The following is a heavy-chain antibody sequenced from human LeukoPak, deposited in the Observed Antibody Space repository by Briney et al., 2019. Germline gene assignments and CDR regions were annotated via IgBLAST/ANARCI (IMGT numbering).Heavy chain of an antibody. Sequence: ASVKVSCKASGYTFTYYAMNWVRQAPGQGLEWMGWINTNTGNPTYAQGFTGRFVFSLDTSVSTAFLQISSLKAEDTAVSYCARVNYYDSSGWPNWFDPWGQGTLVTVSS. J-gene: IGHJ5*02. CDR3: ARVNYYDSSGWPNWFDP. D-gene: IGHD3-22*01. V-gene: IGHV7-4-1*02. CDR2: INTNTGNP. CDR1: GYTFTYYA.